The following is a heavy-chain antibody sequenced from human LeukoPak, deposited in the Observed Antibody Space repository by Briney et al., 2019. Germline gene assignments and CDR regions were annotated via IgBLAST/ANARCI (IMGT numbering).Heavy chain of an antibody. CDR3: ARAAAGPDDYCYYYMDV. V-gene: IGHV1-69*05. D-gene: IGHD6-13*01. Sequence: ASVKVSCKASGGTFSSYAISWVRQAPGQGLEWMGRIIPIFGTANYAQKFQGRVTITTDESTSTAYMELSSLRSEDTAVYYCARAAAGPDDYCYYYMDVWGKGTTVTVSS. CDR1: GGTFSSYA. J-gene: IGHJ6*03. CDR2: IIPIFGTA.